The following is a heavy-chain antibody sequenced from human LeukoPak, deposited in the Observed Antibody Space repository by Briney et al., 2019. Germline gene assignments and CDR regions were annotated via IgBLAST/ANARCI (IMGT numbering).Heavy chain of an antibody. D-gene: IGHD2-2*01. Sequence: ASVKVSCKASGYTFSSYGISWVRQAPGQGLEWMGWISAYNGNTNYVQKHQGRFTLTTDTSTSTSYMELRSLSSDDTAVYYCARDVSVAIVEVPAAFPDYWGQGTRVTVSS. J-gene: IGHJ4*02. CDR3: ARDVSVAIVEVPAAFPDY. CDR1: GYTFSSYG. CDR2: ISAYNGNT. V-gene: IGHV1-18*01.